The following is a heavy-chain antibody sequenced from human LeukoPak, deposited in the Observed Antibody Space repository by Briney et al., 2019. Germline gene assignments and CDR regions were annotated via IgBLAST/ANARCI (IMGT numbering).Heavy chain of an antibody. J-gene: IGHJ4*02. D-gene: IGHD3/OR15-3a*01. CDR3: ARTRTEDYYFDY. Sequence: GGSLRLSCAASGFAFSSYGMHWVRQAPGKGLEWVAVISYDGSNKYYADSVKGRFTISRDNSKNTLYLQMNSLRAEDTAVYYCARTRTEDYYFDYWGQGTLVTVSS. V-gene: IGHV3-30*03. CDR2: ISYDGSNK. CDR1: GFAFSSYG.